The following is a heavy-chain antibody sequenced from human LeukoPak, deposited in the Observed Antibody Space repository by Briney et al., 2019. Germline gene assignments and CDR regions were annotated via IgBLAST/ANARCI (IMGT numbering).Heavy chain of an antibody. D-gene: IGHD6-13*01. J-gene: IGHJ4*02. CDR1: GFTFDGYA. CDR2: ISGDGSST. V-gene: IGHV3-43*02. CDR3: VKEGQSSSWYY. Sequence: GGSLGLSRAASGFTFDGYAMHWVRQAPGKGLEWVSLISGDGSSTYYADSVKGRFTISRDNSKNSPYLQMNSLRSEDTALYYCVKEGQSSSWYYWGQGTLVTVSS.